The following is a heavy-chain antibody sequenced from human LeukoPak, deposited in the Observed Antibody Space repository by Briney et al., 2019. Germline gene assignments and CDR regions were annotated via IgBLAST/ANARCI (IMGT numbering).Heavy chain of an antibody. CDR2: ISSSGSTI. V-gene: IGHV3-48*04. Sequence: PGGSLRLSCAASGFTFSSYSMNWVRQAPGKGLEWVSYISSSGSTIYYADSVKGRFTISRDNAKNSLYLQMNSLRAEDTAVYYCARDSRVTYYDFWSGYLNWFDPWGQGTLVTVSS. J-gene: IGHJ5*02. CDR1: GFTFSSYS. CDR3: ARDSRVTYYDFWSGYLNWFDP. D-gene: IGHD3-3*01.